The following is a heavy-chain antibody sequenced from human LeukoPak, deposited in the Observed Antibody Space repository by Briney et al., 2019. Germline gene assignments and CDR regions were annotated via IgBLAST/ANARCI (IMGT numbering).Heavy chain of an antibody. CDR1: GYTFTGYY. CDR2: INPNSGGT. CDR3: ARDSWGSFQPYYFDY. D-gene: IGHD7-27*01. V-gene: IGHV1-2*02. J-gene: IGHJ4*02. Sequence: ASVKVSCKASGYTFTGYYMHWVRQAPGQGLEWMGWINPNSGGTNYAQKFQGRVTMTRDTSIGTAYMELSRLRSDDTAVYYCARDSWGSFQPYYFDYWGQGTLVTVSS.